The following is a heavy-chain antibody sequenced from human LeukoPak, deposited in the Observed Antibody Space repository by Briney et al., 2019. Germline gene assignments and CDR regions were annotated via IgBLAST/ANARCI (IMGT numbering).Heavy chain of an antibody. CDR2: IYYSGST. V-gene: IGHV4-59*08. D-gene: IGHD6-19*01. CDR3: ARPAVAASGDYYYMDV. Sequence: SETLSLTCTVSGVSISSYYWSWIRQPPGKGLECIGYIYYSGSTNYNPSLKSRVTISVDTSKNQFSLKLSSVTAADTAVYYCARPAVAASGDYYYMDVWGKGTTVTVSS. J-gene: IGHJ6*03. CDR1: GVSISSYY.